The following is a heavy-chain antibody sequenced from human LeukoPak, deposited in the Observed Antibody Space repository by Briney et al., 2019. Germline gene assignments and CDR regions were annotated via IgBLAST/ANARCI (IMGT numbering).Heavy chain of an antibody. V-gene: IGHV1-2*02. D-gene: IGHD3-22*01. J-gene: IGHJ4*02. CDR3: ARDIWYYDSSGYSRFDY. CDR2: INPNSGGT. CDR1: GYTFTSYG. Sequence: ASVKVSCKASGYTFTSYGISWVRQAPGQGLEWMGWINPNSGGTNYAQKFQGRVTMTRDTSISTAYMELSRLRSDDTAVYYCARDIWYYDSSGYSRFDYWGQGTLVTVSS.